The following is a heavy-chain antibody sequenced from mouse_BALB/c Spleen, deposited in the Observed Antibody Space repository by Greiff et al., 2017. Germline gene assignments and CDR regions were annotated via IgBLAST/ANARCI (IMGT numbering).Heavy chain of an antibody. V-gene: IGHV5-17*02. CDR1: GFTFSSFG. D-gene: IGHD2-1*01. J-gene: IGHJ4*01. Sequence: EVQLVESGGGLVQPGGSRKLSCAASGFTFSSFGMHWVRQAPEKGLEWVAYISSGSSTSYYADTVKGRFTISRDNPKNTLFLQMTSLRSEDTAMYYCARYGNYYAMDYWGQGTSVTVSS. CDR3: ARYGNYYAMDY. CDR2: ISSGSSTS.